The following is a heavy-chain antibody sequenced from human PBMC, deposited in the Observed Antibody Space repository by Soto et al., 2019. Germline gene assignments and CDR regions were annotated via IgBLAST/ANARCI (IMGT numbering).Heavy chain of an antibody. CDR2: ISYDGSNK. D-gene: IGHD5-12*01. J-gene: IGHJ6*02. Sequence: GGSLRLSCAASGFTFSSYGMHWVRQAPGKGLEWVAVISYDGSNKYYADSVKGRFTISRDNSKNTLYLQMNSLRAEDTAVYYCAKDYVRSCMATTIYYYYGMDVWGQGTTVTVSS. V-gene: IGHV3-30*18. CDR3: AKDYVRSCMATTIYYYYGMDV. CDR1: GFTFSSYG.